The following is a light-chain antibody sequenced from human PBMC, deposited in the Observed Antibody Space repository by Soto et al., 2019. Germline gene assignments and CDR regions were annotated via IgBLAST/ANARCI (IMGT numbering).Light chain of an antibody. V-gene: IGLV7-46*01. Sequence: QAVVTQEPSLTVSPGGTVTLTCGSSAGAVTSNHHPYWFQQKAGQAPRTLIYDTSNKHSXXPARFSGSLLGDKAALTLSGAQPEDEAQYYCLLSYNAARVFGGGTKLTVL. J-gene: IGLJ2*01. CDR1: AGAVTSNHH. CDR2: DTS. CDR3: LLSYNAARV.